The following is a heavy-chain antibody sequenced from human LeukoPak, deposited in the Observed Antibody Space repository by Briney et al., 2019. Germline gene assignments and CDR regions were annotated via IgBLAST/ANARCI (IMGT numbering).Heavy chain of an antibody. J-gene: IGHJ4*02. V-gene: IGHV4-39*07. CDR3: AREIGYSYGRVDY. D-gene: IGHD5-18*01. Sequence: SETLSLTCTVSGGSISSSSYYWGWIRQPPGKGLEWIGSIYYSGSTYYNPSLKSRVTISVDTSKNQFSLKLSSVTAAYTAVYYCAREIGYSYGRVDYWGQGTLVTVSS. CDR1: GGSISSSSYY. CDR2: IYYSGST.